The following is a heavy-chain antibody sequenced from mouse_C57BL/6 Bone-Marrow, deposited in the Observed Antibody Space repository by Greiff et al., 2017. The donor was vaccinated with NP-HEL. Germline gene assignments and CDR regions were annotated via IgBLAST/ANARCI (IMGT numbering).Heavy chain of an antibody. D-gene: IGHD1-1*01. CDR1: GYTFTSYW. V-gene: IGHV1-50*01. CDR2: IDPSDSYT. CDR3: ARYVITTVVATGDY. J-gene: IGHJ2*01. Sequence: QVHVKQSGAELVKPGASVKLSCKASGYTFTSYWMQWVKQRPGQGLEWIGEIDPSDSYTNYNQKFKGKATLTVDTSSSTAYMQLSSLTSEDSAVYYCARYVITTVVATGDYWGQGTTLTVSS.